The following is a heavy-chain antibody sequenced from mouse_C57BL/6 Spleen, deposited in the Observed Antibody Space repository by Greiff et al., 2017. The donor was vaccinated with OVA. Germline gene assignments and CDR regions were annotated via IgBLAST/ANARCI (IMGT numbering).Heavy chain of an antibody. D-gene: IGHD1-1*01. CDR1: GYAFSSYW. Sequence: QVQLQQSGAELVKPGASVKISCKASGYAFSSYWMNWVKQRPGKGLEWIGQIYPGDGDTNYNGKFKGKATLTADKSSSTAYMQRSSLTSEDSAVYFCARITTVYYFDYWGQGTTLTVSS. J-gene: IGHJ2*01. CDR2: IYPGDGDT. V-gene: IGHV1-80*01. CDR3: ARITTVYYFDY.